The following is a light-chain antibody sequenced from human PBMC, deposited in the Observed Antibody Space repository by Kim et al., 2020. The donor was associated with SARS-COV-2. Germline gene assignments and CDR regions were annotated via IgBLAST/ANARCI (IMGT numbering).Light chain of an antibody. CDR2: GAS. V-gene: IGKV3-20*01. J-gene: IGKJ4*02. Sequence: SPSPGERATLSGRASQSLSSYLAWYQQKKGQAPRLVIYGASIRAPGIPERFSASGSGTDFTLTIGRLEPDDSAVYFCQHFGTSLTFGGGTKVDIK. CDR1: QSLSSY. CDR3: QHFGTSLT.